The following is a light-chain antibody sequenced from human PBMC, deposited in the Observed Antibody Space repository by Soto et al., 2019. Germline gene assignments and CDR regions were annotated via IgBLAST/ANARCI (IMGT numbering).Light chain of an antibody. CDR2: KAS. V-gene: IGKV1-5*03. CDR3: QQRSNWPLT. J-gene: IGKJ4*01. CDR1: QTISSW. Sequence: DIQMTQSPSTLSGSVGDRVTITCRASQTISSWLAWYQQKPGKAPKLLIYKASTLKSGVPSRFSGSGSGTEFTLTISSLQPDDFAVYYCQQRSNWPLTFGGGTKVDI.